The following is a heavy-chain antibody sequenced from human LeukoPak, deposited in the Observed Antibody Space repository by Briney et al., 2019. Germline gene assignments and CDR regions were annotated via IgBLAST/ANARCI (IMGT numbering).Heavy chain of an antibody. CDR1: GFTFSSYG. D-gene: IGHD3-9*01. Sequence: TGGTLRLYCAASGFTFSSYGMQWVRQAPGKGLEWVAVISYDGSNKYYEDSVKGRFTISRGNSKNTLYLQITTLKAEATAVYYCTKDQVGYFENWGQGTLVTVSS. CDR3: TKDQVGYFEN. CDR2: ISYDGSNK. V-gene: IGHV3-30*18. J-gene: IGHJ4*02.